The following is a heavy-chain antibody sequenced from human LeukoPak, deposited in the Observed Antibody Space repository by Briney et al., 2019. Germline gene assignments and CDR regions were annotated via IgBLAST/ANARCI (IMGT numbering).Heavy chain of an antibody. J-gene: IGHJ5*02. CDR1: EFTFSRYG. CDR2: IRYDGSNK. D-gene: IGHD4-17*01. V-gene: IGHV3-30*02. Sequence: GGSLRLSCAASEFTFSRYGMHWVRQAPGKGLEWVAFIRYDGSNKYYADSVKGRFTISRDNSRNTLYLQMNSLRAEDTAVYYCARGMTTVTTWFDPWGQGTLVTVSS. CDR3: ARGMTTVTTWFDP.